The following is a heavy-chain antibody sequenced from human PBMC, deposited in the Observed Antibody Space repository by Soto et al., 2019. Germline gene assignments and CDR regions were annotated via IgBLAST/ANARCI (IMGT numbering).Heavy chain of an antibody. CDR1: GFTFSSYS. J-gene: IGHJ3*02. V-gene: IGHV3-21*01. D-gene: IGHD4-17*01. CDR2: ISSSSSYI. CDR3: ASFRDYGDYGDAFDI. Sequence: EMQLVESGGGLVKPGGSLRLSCAASGFTFSSYSMNWVRQAPGKGLEWVSSISSSSSYIYYADSVKGRFTISRDNAKNSLYLQMNSLRAEDTAVYYCASFRDYGDYGDAFDIWGQGTMVTVSS.